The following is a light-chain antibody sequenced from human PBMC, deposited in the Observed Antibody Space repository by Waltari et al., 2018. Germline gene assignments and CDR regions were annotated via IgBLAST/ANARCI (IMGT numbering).Light chain of an antibody. V-gene: IGKV1-39*01. J-gene: IGKJ1*01. CDR2: AAS. CDR1: QSISSY. Sequence: DIQMTKSPPSLSASVGDSVTITCRASQSISSYLKWYQQKPGKAPKLLIYAASSLQSGVPSRFSGSGSGTDFTLTITSLQPEDFASYYCQQSYSIPWTFGQGTKVEIK. CDR3: QQSYSIPWT.